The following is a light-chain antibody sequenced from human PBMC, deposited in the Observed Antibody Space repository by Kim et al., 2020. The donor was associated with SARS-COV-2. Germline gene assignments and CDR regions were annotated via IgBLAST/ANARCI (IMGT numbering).Light chain of an antibody. CDR1: QAIRNY. CDR3: QKYNSVPWT. V-gene: IGKV1-27*01. CDR2: GAS. J-gene: IGKJ1*01. Sequence: ASVGDRVTITGRASQAIRNYLAWYQQKPGQVPKLLIYGASTLQSGVPSRFSGSGSGTYFTVTISGLQPEDVATYYCQKYNSVPWTFGQGTKVDIK.